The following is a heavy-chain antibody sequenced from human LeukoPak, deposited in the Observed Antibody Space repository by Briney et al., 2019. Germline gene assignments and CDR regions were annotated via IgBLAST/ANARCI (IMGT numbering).Heavy chain of an antibody. D-gene: IGHD3-10*01. Sequence: GGSLRLSCAASGFTVSSNYMSWVRQAPGKGLEWVSVIYSGGSTYYADSVKGRFTISRDNSKNTLYLQMNSLRADDTAAYYCAREGRDYYGSGSYSDAFDIWGQGTMVTVSS. J-gene: IGHJ3*02. CDR3: AREGRDYYGSGSYSDAFDI. CDR2: IYSGGST. CDR1: GFTVSSNY. V-gene: IGHV3-53*01.